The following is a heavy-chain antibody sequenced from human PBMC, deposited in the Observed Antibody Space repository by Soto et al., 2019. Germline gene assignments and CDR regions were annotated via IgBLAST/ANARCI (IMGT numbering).Heavy chain of an antibody. J-gene: IGHJ6*02. D-gene: IGHD2-2*01. Sequence: QVQLVQSGAEVKKPGSSVKVSCKASGGISNTYAINWVRQAPGQGIEWMGAIIPIYGSANYAQTFQGRVTITADESTSTAYMELSSLRFDDTATYYCARDRRPGYCSTASCHHYGMDVWGQGTTVSVSS. CDR3: ARDRRPGYCSTASCHHYGMDV. V-gene: IGHV1-69*01. CDR1: GGISNTYA. CDR2: IIPIYGSA.